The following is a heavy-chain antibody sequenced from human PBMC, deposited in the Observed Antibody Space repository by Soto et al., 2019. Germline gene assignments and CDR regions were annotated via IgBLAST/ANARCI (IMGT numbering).Heavy chain of an antibody. V-gene: IGHV3-23*01. J-gene: IGHJ4*02. CDR3: AKVAVVATTASLYYFDY. CDR1: GFTFSRYA. CDR2: ITGSGDTT. D-gene: IGHD5-12*01. Sequence: EVQLLESGGGLVQPGGSLRLSCVASGFTFSRYAMSWVRQAPGKGLEWVSAITGSGDTTYYADSVKGRFTISRDNSRNTLYLQMNSLRAEDTAVYYCAKVAVVATTASLYYFDYWGQGTLVTVSS.